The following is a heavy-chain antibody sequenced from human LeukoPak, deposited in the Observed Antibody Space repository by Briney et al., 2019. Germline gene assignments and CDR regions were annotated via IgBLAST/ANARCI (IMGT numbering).Heavy chain of an antibody. J-gene: IGHJ4*02. V-gene: IGHV3-23*01. CDR3: AKDRVRITMVRGVIPDY. CDR2: ISGSGGST. Sequence: TGGSLRLSCAASGSTFSSYAMSWVRQAPGKGLEWVSAISGSGGSTYYADSVKGRFTISRDNSKNTLYLQMNSLRAEDTAIYYCAKDRVRITMVRGVIPDYWGQGTLVTVSS. D-gene: IGHD3-10*01. CDR1: GSTFSSYA.